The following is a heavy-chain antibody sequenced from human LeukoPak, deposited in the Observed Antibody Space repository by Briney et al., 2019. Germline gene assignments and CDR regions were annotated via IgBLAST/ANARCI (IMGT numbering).Heavy chain of an antibody. J-gene: IGHJ5*02. CDR1: GYTFINNW. CDR3: ARDNSVGDIAWWFGP. Sequence: RVASVKVSCKASGYTFINNWMHWVRQAPGQGLEWIGLINPTGTGTLYAQKFQGRVTMTRDMSTSTDYMELSSLRSEDTAVYYCARDNSVGDIAWWFGPWGQGTLVTVSS. CDR2: INPTGTGT. V-gene: IGHV1-46*01. D-gene: IGHD3-10*01.